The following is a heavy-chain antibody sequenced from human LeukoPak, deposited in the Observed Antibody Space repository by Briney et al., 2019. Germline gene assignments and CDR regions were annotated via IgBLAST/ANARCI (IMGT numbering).Heavy chain of an antibody. Sequence: SETLSLTCAVYGGSFSGYYWSWIRQPPGKGLEWIGEINHSGSTNYNPSLKSRVTISVDTSKNQFSLKLSSVTAADTAVYYCARLRATPRHFDYWGQGTLVTVSS. CDR1: GGSFSGYY. D-gene: IGHD1-26*01. V-gene: IGHV4-34*01. CDR3: ARLRATPRHFDY. J-gene: IGHJ4*02. CDR2: INHSGST.